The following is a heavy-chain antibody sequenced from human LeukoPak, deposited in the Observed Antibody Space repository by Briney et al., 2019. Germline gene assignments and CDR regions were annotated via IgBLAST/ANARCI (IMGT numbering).Heavy chain of an antibody. J-gene: IGHJ1*01. Sequence: SVKVSCKASGGTFSSYAISWVRQAPGQGLEWMGGIIPIFGTANYAQKFQGRVTITTDESTSTAYMELSSLRSDDTAVYHCASTLQTVTMAGGLVEFFQNWGQGTLVTVSS. V-gene: IGHV1-69*05. CDR1: GGTFSSYA. CDR2: IIPIFGTA. CDR3: ASTLQTVTMAGGLVEFFQN. D-gene: IGHD1/OR15-1a*01.